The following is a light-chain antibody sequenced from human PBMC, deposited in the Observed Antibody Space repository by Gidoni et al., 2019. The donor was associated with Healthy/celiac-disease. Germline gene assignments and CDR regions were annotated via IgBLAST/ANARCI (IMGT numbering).Light chain of an antibody. V-gene: IGLV3-1*01. CDR1: KLVDKY. CDR2: QDS. Sequence: SYELTQPPSVSVSPGQTASITCSGYKLVDKYACWYQQKPGQSPVLVIYQDSKRPSGIPERFSGSNSGNTATLTISGTQAMDEADYYCQAWDSSTAWVFGTGTKVTVL. CDR3: QAWDSSTAWV. J-gene: IGLJ1*01.